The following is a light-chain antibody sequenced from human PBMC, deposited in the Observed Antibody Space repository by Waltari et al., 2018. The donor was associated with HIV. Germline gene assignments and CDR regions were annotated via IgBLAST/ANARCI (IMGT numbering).Light chain of an antibody. CDR2: ANN. CDR1: CSAIASYS. J-gene: IGLJ2*01. CDR3: AVWDDTLRGGV. Sequence: QSGLTQPPSASGTPGPRVTISCSAGCSAIASYSFNWYQHFPGAAPELLVYANNQRPSGVPDRFSGSKSGTSASLAISGLRSEDEADYYCAVWDDTLRGGVFGGGTKLTVL. V-gene: IGLV1-47*01.